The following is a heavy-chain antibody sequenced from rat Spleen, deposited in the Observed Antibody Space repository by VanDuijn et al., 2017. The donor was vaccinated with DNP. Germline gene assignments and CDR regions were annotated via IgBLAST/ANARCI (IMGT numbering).Heavy chain of an antibody. D-gene: IGHD1-2*01. V-gene: IGHV2-19*01. CDR2: MRNGGNT. Sequence: QVQLKESGPGLVQPSQTLSLTCTVSGFSLTDCSVHWVRQPPGKGLEWMGRMRNGGNTDYKSALRSRLSITRDTSKSQVFLKMNSLQTEDTAIYFCTRADYYSSYIPFDYWGQGVMVTVSS. CDR1: GFSLTDCS. J-gene: IGHJ2*01. CDR3: TRADYYSSYIPFDY.